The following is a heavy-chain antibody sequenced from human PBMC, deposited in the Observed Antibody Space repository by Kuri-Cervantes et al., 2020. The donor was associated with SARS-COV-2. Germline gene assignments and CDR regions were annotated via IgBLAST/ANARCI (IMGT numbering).Heavy chain of an antibody. D-gene: IGHD5-12*01. CDR3: VRVGAYSGYDFDS. V-gene: IGHV3-9*01. CDR2: ISWNSGCL. Sequence: SLKISCAASGFTFDDDAMHWVRQAPGKGLEWVSRISWNSGCLGADSVKGRFTISRDNAKNSLYLQMNSLRAEGTAVYYCVRVGAYSGYDFDSWGQGTLVTVSS. J-gene: IGHJ4*02. CDR1: GFTFDDDA.